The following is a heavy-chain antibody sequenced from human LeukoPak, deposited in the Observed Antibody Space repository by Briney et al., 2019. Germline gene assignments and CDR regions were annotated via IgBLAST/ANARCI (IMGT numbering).Heavy chain of an antibody. D-gene: IGHD2-21*02. J-gene: IGHJ4*02. CDR3: ARGKTTVYCGGDCYAFDY. CDR1: GYTFTGYY. V-gene: IGHV1-2*02. Sequence: GASVKVSCKASGYTFTGYYMHWVRQAPGQGLGWMGWISPNSGGTNYAQKFQGRVTMTSDTSISTAYMELSRLRSDDTAVYYCARGKTTVYCGGDCYAFDYWGQGSLVTVSS. CDR2: ISPNSGGT.